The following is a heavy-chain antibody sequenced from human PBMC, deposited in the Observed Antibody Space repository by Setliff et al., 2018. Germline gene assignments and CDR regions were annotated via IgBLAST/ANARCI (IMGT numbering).Heavy chain of an antibody. Sequence: ASVKVSCKTSGFSFTTFGFSWERQAPGQGLEWMGWISPYSGETNYAQKFQDRLSVTADTSSKTTYMELRSLTSNDTAVYFCTRSRAPRVVLAADFDFWGQGTLVTVSS. V-gene: IGHV1-18*01. CDR2: ISPYSGET. CDR1: GFSFTTFG. J-gene: IGHJ4*02. CDR3: TRSRAPRVVLAADFDF. D-gene: IGHD3-16*01.